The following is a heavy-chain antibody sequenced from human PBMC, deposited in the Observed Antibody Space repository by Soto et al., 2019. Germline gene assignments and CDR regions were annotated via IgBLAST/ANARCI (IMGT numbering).Heavy chain of an antibody. CDR3: ARGPYNGIIDY. V-gene: IGHV3-53*01. Sequence: GWSLRLSCAASGFTVSSNYMSWVRQAPGKGLEWVSVIYSGGSTYYADSVKGRFTISRDNSKNTLYLQMNSLRAEDTAVYYCARGPYNGIIDYWGQGTLVTVSS. D-gene: IGHD1-20*01. J-gene: IGHJ4*02. CDR1: GFTVSSNY. CDR2: IYSGGST.